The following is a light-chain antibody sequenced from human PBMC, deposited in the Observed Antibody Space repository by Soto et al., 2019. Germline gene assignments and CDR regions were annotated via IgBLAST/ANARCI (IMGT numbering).Light chain of an antibody. V-gene: IGKV3-20*01. Sequence: EIVLTQSPGTLSLSPGERVTLSCRASQSVSSTYVAWYQQKSGQAPRLLIYGASSRATGIPDRFSGSGSGTDFTLTISRLEPEDFAVYYCHQYVSSWTVGQGTKVDSK. CDR1: QSVSSTY. J-gene: IGKJ1*01. CDR2: GAS. CDR3: HQYVSSWT.